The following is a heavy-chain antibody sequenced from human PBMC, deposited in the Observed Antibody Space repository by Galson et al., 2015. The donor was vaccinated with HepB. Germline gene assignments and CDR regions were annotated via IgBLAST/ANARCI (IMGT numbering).Heavy chain of an antibody. Sequence: SLRLSCAASGFTFGDYEMSWVRQAPGKGLERVGFIRSKPSGGTAEYAASVKGRFTISRDDSRAIAYLQMDSLKTEDTAVYYCTRGFSQGEGVTAYYWGQGTLVTVSS. V-gene: IGHV3-49*04. CDR1: GFTFGDYE. J-gene: IGHJ4*02. CDR2: IRSKPSGGTA. D-gene: IGHD2-21*02. CDR3: TRGFSQGEGVTAYY.